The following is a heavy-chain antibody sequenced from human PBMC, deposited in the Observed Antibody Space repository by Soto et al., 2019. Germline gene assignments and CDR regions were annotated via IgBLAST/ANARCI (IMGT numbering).Heavy chain of an antibody. Sequence: GGSLRLSCAASGFTFSSYAMSWVRQAPGKGLEWVSAISGSGGSTYYADSVKGRFTISRDNSKNTLYLQMNSLRAEDTAVYYCAKDYRVVVPAENDAFDIWGQGTMVTVSS. V-gene: IGHV3-23*01. D-gene: IGHD2-2*01. CDR2: ISGSGGST. J-gene: IGHJ3*02. CDR1: GFTFSSYA. CDR3: AKDYRVVVPAENDAFDI.